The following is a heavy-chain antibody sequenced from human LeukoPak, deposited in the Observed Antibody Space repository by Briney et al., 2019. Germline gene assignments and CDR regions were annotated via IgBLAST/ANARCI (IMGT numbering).Heavy chain of an antibody. CDR2: ISGSSSHI. Sequence: SGGSLRLSCAASGFTFSDYTMNWVRQARGKGLEWVSSISGSSSHIYYADSVKGRFTISRDNAETSLYLQTNSLRAEDTAVYYCVRDMRRAVALDYWGQGTLVTVSS. CDR3: VRDMRRAVALDY. D-gene: IGHD6-19*01. J-gene: IGHJ4*02. CDR1: GFTFSDYT. V-gene: IGHV3-21*01.